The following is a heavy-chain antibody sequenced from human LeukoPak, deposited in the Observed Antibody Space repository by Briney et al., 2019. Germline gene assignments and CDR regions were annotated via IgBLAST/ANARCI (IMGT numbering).Heavy chain of an antibody. CDR1: GYSFSTYW. CDR2: IYPGDSDT. J-gene: IGHJ6*02. V-gene: IGHV5-51*01. D-gene: IGHD1-1*01. CDR3: ARTTHYYYGMDV. Sequence: GESLQISCQGSGYSFSTYWIAWVRQMPGKGLEWMGIIYPGDSDTRYSPSFQGQVTISADKSISTAYLQWTSLKASDTAVYYCARTTHYYYGMDVWGQGTTVTVSS.